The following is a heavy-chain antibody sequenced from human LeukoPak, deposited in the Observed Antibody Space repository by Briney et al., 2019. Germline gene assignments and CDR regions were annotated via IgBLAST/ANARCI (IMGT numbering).Heavy chain of an antibody. D-gene: IGHD5-12*01. CDR2: ISCDGSNK. CDR1: GFTFSSYG. CDR3: ALREATALDY. V-gene: IGHV3-30*03. Sequence: PGGSLRLSCAASGFTFSSYGMHWVRQAPGKGLEWVAVISCDGSNKYYADSVKGRFTISRDNSKDTLYLQMNSLRAEDTAVYYCALREATALDYWGQGTLVTVSS. J-gene: IGHJ4*02.